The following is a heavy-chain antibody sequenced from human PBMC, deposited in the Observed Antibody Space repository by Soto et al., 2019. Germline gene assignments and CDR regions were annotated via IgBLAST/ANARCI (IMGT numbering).Heavy chain of an antibody. Sequence: QVQLVQSGAEVKKPGASVKVSCRASGYTLTGYYLHWARQAPGQGLAWMGWINPNSGGANYAQRFQGRVTMTRDTSISTAYLEFSSLRSDDTAVYYCARGEGSSWYFYYFDYWGQGTLVTVSS. D-gene: IGHD6-13*01. CDR2: INPNSGGA. CDR1: GYTLTGYY. V-gene: IGHV1-2*02. CDR3: ARGEGSSWYFYYFDY. J-gene: IGHJ4*02.